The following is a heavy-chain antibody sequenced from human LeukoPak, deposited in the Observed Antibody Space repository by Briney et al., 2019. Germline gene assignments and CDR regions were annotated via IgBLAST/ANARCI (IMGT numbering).Heavy chain of an antibody. CDR1: GYAFTNYG. Sequence: ASVKVSCKASGYAFTNYGISWVRQAPGQGLEWMGWISGYNGNTNYAQKLQGRVTMTTDTSTSTAYMELRSLRSDDTAVYYCARADGSGSYRPHFDYWGQGTLVTVSS. CDR3: ARADGSGSYRPHFDY. J-gene: IGHJ4*02. D-gene: IGHD3-10*01. V-gene: IGHV1-18*01. CDR2: ISGYNGNT.